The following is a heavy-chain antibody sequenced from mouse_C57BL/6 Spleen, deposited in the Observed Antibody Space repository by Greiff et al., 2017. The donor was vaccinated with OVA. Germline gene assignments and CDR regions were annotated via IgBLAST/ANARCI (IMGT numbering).Heavy chain of an antibody. Sequence: VQRVESGPELVKPGASVKISCKASGYAFSSSWMNWVKQRPGKGLEWIGRIYPGDGDTNYNGKFKGKATLTADKSSSTAYMQLSSLTSEDSAVYFCASLRTSAMDYWGQGTSVTVSS. CDR3: ASLRTSAMDY. J-gene: IGHJ4*01. CDR2: IYPGDGDT. D-gene: IGHD1-1*01. CDR1: GYAFSSSW. V-gene: IGHV1-82*01.